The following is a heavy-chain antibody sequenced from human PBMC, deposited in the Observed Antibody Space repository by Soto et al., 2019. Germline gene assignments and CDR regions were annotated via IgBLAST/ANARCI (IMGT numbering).Heavy chain of an antibody. CDR3: ARSTYYDYIWRSYASYFDY. CDR1: GFTCSSYW. CDR2: IKQDGSEK. Sequence: EVQLVESGGGLVQPGGSLRLSCAASGFTCSSYWMSWVRQAPGKGLEWVANIKQDGSEKYYVDSVKGRFTISSDNDKNSLYLQMNGRRAEYPAVYYCARSTYYDYIWRSYASYFDYWGQGTLVTVSS. D-gene: IGHD3-16*01. J-gene: IGHJ4*02. V-gene: IGHV3-7*01.